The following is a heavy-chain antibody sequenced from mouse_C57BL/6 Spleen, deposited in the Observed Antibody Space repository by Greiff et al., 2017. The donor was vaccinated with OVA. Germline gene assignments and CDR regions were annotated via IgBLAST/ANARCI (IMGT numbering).Heavy chain of an antibody. J-gene: IGHJ4*01. CDR2: ISSGSSTI. D-gene: IGHD2-3*01. CDR3: ARTDDGYLRVHHYYAMDY. Sequence: EVHLVESGGGLVKPGGSLKLSCAASGFTFSDYGMHWVRQAPEKGLEWVAYISSGSSTIYYADTVKGRFTISRDNAKNTLFLQMTSMRSEDTAMYYCARTDDGYLRVHHYYAMDYWGQGTSVTVSS. V-gene: IGHV5-17*01. CDR1: GFTFSDYG.